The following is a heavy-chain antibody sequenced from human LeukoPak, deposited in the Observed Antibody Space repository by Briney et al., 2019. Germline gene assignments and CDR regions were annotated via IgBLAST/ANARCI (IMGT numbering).Heavy chain of an antibody. CDR3: ASVYKHGMDV. CDR2: INPSGGST. Sequence: HVASVKVSCKASGYTFTSYYMHWVRQAPGQGLEWMGIINPSGGSTSYAQKFQGRVTMTRDTSTGTVYMELSSLRSEDTAVYYCASVYKHGMDVWGQGTTVIVSS. V-gene: IGHV1-46*01. J-gene: IGHJ6*02. CDR1: GYTFTSYY. D-gene: IGHD5-24*01.